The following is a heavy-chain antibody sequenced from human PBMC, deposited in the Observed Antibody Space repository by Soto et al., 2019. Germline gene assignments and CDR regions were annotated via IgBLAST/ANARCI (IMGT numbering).Heavy chain of an antibody. Sequence: QVQLVQSGAEVKKPGASVKVSCKASGYTFTSHDINWMRQTTGQGLEWMGWMNPNSGHTNYAQNFQGKATMTRDPSISTAYMELTNLRSEDSAIYYCASDMSTTGGQGTRFTVPS. CDR2: MNPNSGHT. J-gene: IGHJ4*02. V-gene: IGHV1-8*01. D-gene: IGHD2-2*01. CDR3: ASDMSTT. CDR1: GYTFTSHD.